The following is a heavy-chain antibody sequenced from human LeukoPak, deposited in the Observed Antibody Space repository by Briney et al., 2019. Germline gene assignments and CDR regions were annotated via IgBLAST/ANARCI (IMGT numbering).Heavy chain of an antibody. CDR3: ARGFYDSSGYYPLTTFDY. V-gene: IGHV4-34*01. CDR2: INHSGST. J-gene: IGHJ4*02. Sequence: SETLSLTCAVYGGSFSGYYWSWIRQPPGKGLEWIGEINHSGSTNYNPSLKSRVTISVDTSKNQFSLKLSSVTAADAAVYYCARGFYDSSGYYPLTTFDYWGQGTLVTVSS. D-gene: IGHD3-22*01. CDR1: GGSFSGYY.